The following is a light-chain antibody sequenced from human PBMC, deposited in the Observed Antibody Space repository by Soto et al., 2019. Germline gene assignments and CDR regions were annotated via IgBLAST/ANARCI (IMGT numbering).Light chain of an antibody. CDR1: QSISSW. J-gene: IGKJ1*01. Sequence: DIQMTQSPSTLSASVGDRVTITCRASQSISSWLAWYQQKPGKAPKLLIYDASSLESGVQSRFSGSGSGTEFNPAISSLQPDPFRTYYCQQYNSYSWKFGQGTKVEI. CDR2: DAS. V-gene: IGKV1-5*01. CDR3: QQYNSYSWK.